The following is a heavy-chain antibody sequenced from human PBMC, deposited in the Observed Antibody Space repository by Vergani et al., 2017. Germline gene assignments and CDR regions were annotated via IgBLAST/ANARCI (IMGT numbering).Heavy chain of an antibody. V-gene: IGHV5-10-1*01. CDR1: GYSFISYW. D-gene: IGHD5-18*01. CDR2: IDPSDSYT. CDR3: ARTPGYSYGYCDY. Sequence: EVQLVESGGGLVQPGESLRISCKGSGYSFISYWISWVRQMPGKGLEWMGRIDPSDSYTNYSPSFQGHVTISVDKSISTAYLQWSSLKASDTAMYYCARTPGYSYGYCDYWGQGTLVTVSS. J-gene: IGHJ4*02.